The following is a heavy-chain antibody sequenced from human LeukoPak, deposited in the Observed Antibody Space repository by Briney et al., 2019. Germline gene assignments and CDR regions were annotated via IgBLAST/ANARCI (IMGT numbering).Heavy chain of an antibody. D-gene: IGHD5-12*01. V-gene: IGHV3-30*04. J-gene: IGHJ4*02. CDR3: MRERWLRSFDS. CDR2: VSHDGPTT. Sequence: GGSLRLSCTASGFTFDSYSMHWVRQAPGQGLEWVAAVSHDGPTTYSADSVTGRFTISRDNSKNAVFLQMNSLRPEDTSVYYCMRERWLRSFDSWGQGTLVVVSS. CDR1: GFTFDSYS.